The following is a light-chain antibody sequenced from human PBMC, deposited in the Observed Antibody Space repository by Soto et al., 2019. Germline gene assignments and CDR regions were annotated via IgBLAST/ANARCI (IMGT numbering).Light chain of an antibody. V-gene: IGLV2-14*03. Sequence: QSALTQPASVSGSPGQSITISCTGTSSDIGGYNYVSWYQHHPGRAPKLMIYDVSNRPSGVSSRFSGSRSGNTASLTISGLQADDEADYYCSSYTPSTILFGGGTKVTVL. J-gene: IGLJ2*01. CDR2: DVS. CDR1: SSDIGGYNY. CDR3: SSYTPSTIL.